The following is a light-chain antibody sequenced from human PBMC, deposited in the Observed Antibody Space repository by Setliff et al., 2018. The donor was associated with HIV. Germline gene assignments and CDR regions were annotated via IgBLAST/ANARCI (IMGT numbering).Light chain of an antibody. Sequence: QSALTQPASVSGSPGQSITISCTGTNSDVGSYNLVSWYQQHPGKAPKLMIYEVSKRPSGVSNRFSGSKSGNTASLTISGLQAEDEADYYCCSYAGSSTYVFGTGTKGTVL. CDR2: EVS. J-gene: IGLJ1*01. CDR1: NSDVGSYNL. V-gene: IGLV2-23*02. CDR3: CSYAGSSTYV.